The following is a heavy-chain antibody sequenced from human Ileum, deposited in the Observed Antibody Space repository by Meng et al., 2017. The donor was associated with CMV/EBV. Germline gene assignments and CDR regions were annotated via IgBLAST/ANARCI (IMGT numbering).Heavy chain of an antibody. CDR1: GFTFSNYE. Sequence: GESLKISCAVSGFTFSNYEMNWVRQAPGKGLEWVSFISSSGGTIYNADSVKGRFTISRDNSKNTLYLQMNSLRAEDTARYYCATDNQKLIFGGQGNLVNVSS. CDR2: ISSSGGTI. D-gene: IGHD3-9*01. CDR3: ATDNQKLIF. J-gene: IGHJ4*02. V-gene: IGHV3-48*03.